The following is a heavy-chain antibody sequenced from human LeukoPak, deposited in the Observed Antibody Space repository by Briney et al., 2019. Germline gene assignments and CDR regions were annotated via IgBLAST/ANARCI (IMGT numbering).Heavy chain of an antibody. CDR1: GFTFSSYW. CDR2: IKQDGSEK. Sequence: GGSLRLSCAASGFTFSSYWMSWVRQAPGKGLEWVANIKQDGSEKYYVDSVKGRFTISRDNAKNSLYLQMNSLRAEDTAVYYCAREGSGYDSGWEVGYWGQGTLVTVSS. D-gene: IGHD5-12*01. V-gene: IGHV3-7*01. J-gene: IGHJ4*02. CDR3: AREGSGYDSGWEVGY.